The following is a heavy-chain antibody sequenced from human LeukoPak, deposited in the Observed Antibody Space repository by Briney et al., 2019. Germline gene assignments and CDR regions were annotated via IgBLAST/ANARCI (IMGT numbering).Heavy chain of an antibody. D-gene: IGHD6-13*01. J-gene: IGHJ4*02. V-gene: IGHV4-59*01. CDR3: ARGRRQLVRSWGY. CDR2: IYYSGST. CDR1: GGSMSSYY. Sequence: PSGTLSLTCTVSGGSMSSYYWSWIRQPPEKGLEWIGYIYYSGSTNYNPSLKSRVTISVDTSKNQFSLKLSSVTAADTAVYYCARGRRQLVRSWGYWGQGTLVTVSS.